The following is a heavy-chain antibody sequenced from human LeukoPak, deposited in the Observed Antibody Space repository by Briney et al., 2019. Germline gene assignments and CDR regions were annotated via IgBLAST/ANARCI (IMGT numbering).Heavy chain of an antibody. Sequence: GRSLRLSCAASGFTFSSYAMHWVRQAPGKGLEWVAVISYDGSNKYYADSVKGRFNISRDNSKNTLYLQMNSLRAEDTAVYYCARDQRRGYSGYDWGNFDYWGQGTLVTVSS. V-gene: IGHV3-30*04. D-gene: IGHD5-12*01. J-gene: IGHJ4*02. CDR3: ARDQRRGYSGYDWGNFDY. CDR1: GFTFSSYA. CDR2: ISYDGSNK.